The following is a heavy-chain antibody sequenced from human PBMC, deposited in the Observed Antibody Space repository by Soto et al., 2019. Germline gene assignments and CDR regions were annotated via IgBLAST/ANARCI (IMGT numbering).Heavy chain of an antibody. V-gene: IGHV4-39*01. J-gene: IGHJ5*02. CDR1: GGSISSSSYY. D-gene: IGHD5-12*01. CDR2: IYYSGST. CDR3: ARHSARSLTHLTEWLRLSSEKYNWFDP. Sequence: PSEILSLTCTVSGGSISSSSYYWGWIRQPPGKGLEWIGSIYYSGSTYYNPSLKSRVTISVDTSKNQFSLKLSSVTAADTAVYYCARHSARSLTHLTEWLRLSSEKYNWFDPWGQGTLVTVSS.